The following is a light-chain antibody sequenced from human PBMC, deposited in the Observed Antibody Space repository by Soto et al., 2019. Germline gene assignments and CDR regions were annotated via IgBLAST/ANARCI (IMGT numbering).Light chain of an antibody. CDR3: CSYAGSSTV. V-gene: IGLV2-14*01. J-gene: IGLJ1*01. Sequence: QSVLAQPASVSGSPGQSITISCTGTSSDIGGYNYVSWYQQVSGKAPKLIIYAVTDRPSGVSSRFSGSKSGNTAFLTISGLQAEDEADYYCCSYAGSSTVFGTGTKVTVL. CDR1: SSDIGGYNY. CDR2: AVT.